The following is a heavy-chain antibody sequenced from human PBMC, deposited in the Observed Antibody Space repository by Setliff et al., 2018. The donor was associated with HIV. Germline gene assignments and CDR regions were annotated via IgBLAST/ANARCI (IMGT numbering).Heavy chain of an antibody. Sequence: PGGSLRLSCAASGFTFISYAMSWVRQAPGKGLEWVSTISASGNSPYYVDSVKGRFTISRDNSKNTLYLQMNSLRAEDTAVYYCAKDPRAAVATICDYWGQGTLVTVSS. J-gene: IGHJ4*02. V-gene: IGHV3-23*01. CDR2: ISASGNSP. CDR1: GFTFISYA. D-gene: IGHD5-12*01. CDR3: AKDPRAAVATICDY.